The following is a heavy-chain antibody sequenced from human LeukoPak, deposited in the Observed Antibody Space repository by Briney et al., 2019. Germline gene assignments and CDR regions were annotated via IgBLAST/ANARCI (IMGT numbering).Heavy chain of an antibody. Sequence: SETLSLTCTVSGGSISSYYWSWIRQPPGKGLEWIGYIYYSGSTNYNPSLKSRATISVDTSKNQFSLKLSSVTAADAAVYYCARGSVGYCSGGSCYQTSPFDYWGQGTLVTVSS. CDR2: IYYSGST. CDR3: ARGSVGYCSGGSCYQTSPFDY. D-gene: IGHD2-15*01. J-gene: IGHJ4*02. CDR1: GGSISSYY. V-gene: IGHV4-59*01.